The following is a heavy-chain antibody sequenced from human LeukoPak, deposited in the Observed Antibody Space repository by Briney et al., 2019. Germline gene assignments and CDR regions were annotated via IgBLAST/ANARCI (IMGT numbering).Heavy chain of an antibody. CDR3: AKRGVVIRIILVGFHKEAYYFDS. CDR1: GITLSNYG. D-gene: IGHD3-10*01. J-gene: IGHJ4*02. Sequence: GGTLRVSCAVSGITLSNYGMSWVRQPPGKGLEWVADISGSGGGTNYADSVKGRFTISRDNPKNTLYLQMNSLRAEDTAVYFCAKRGVVIRIILVGFHKEAYYFDSWGQGALVTVSS. CDR2: ISGSGGGT. V-gene: IGHV3-23*01.